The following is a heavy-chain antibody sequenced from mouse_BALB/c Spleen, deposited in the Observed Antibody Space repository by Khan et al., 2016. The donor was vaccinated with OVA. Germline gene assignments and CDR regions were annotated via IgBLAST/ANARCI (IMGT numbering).Heavy chain of an antibody. J-gene: IGHJ2*01. Sequence: QVQLKQSGPGLVAPSQSLSITCTVSGFSFTSYGVHWVRQPPGKGLEWLGVIWAGGSTNYNSALLSRLGISKEDSKSQVFVKMNSLQTDDTAMYYCSRLEEIWGQGTTLTVSS. CDR2: IWAGGST. CDR1: GFSFTSYG. CDR3: SRLEEI. V-gene: IGHV2-9*02.